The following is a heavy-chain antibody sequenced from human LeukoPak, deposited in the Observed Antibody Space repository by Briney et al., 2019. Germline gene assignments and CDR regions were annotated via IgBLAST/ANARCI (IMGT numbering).Heavy chain of an antibody. V-gene: IGHV4-34*01. CDR3: ARALPPRGYSGYGVDY. CDR1: GGSISSYY. CDR2: INHSGST. Sequence: PSETLSLTCTVSGGSISSYYWSWIRQPPGKGLEWIGEINHSGSTNYNPSLKSRVTISVDTSKNQFSLKLSSVTAADTAVYYCARALPPRGYSGYGVDYWGQGTLVTVSS. D-gene: IGHD5-12*01. J-gene: IGHJ4*02.